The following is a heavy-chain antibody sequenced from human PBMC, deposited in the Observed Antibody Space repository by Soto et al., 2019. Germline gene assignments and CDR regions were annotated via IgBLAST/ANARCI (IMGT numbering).Heavy chain of an antibody. CDR3: ARPLWFGETLNGMDV. V-gene: IGHV1-18*01. CDR1: GYTFTSYG. CDR2: ISAYNGNT. J-gene: IGHJ6*02. Sequence: ASVKVSCKASGYTFTSYGISWVRQAPGQGLEWMGWISAYNGNTNYAQKLQGRVTMTTDTSTSTAYMELRSLRSDDTAVYYCARPLWFGETLNGMDVWGQGITVTVSS. D-gene: IGHD3-10*01.